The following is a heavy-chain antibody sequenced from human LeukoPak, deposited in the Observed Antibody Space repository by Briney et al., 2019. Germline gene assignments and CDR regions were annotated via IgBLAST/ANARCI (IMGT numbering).Heavy chain of an antibody. D-gene: IGHD5-24*01. Sequence: PSETLSLTCTVSGGSISSYYWSWIRQPPGKGQEWIGYIYYSGSTNYNPSLKSRVTISVDTSKNQFSLKLSSVTAADTAVYYCAREGDGYNLDAFDIWGQGTMVTVSS. CDR1: GGSISSYY. CDR2: IYYSGST. J-gene: IGHJ3*02. CDR3: AREGDGYNLDAFDI. V-gene: IGHV4-59*01.